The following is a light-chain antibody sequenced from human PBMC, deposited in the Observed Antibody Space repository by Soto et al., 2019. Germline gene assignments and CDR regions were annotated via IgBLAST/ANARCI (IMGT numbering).Light chain of an antibody. Sequence: DVVLTQSPLSLPVTLGQPASISCRSSQSLVYRNGNTYLSWFQQRPGQSPRRLIYKVSNRDSGVPDRFSGSGSGTDFTLKISGVEAEDVGVYYCMQGTHWPWTLGQGTKVEIK. CDR2: KVS. CDR1: QSLVYRNGNTY. V-gene: IGKV2-30*01. CDR3: MQGTHWPWT. J-gene: IGKJ1*01.